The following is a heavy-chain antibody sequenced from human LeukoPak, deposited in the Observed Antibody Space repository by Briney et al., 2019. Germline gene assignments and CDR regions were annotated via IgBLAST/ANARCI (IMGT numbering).Heavy chain of an antibody. J-gene: IGHJ4*02. Sequence: GESLKISCKGSGYRFTSYWIGWVRQMPGKGLEWMGIIYPGDSDTRYSPSFQGQVTISADRSISTAYLQWSSLKASDTAMYYCTRAERLVPNYYDSSGYYYALGYWGQGTLVTVSS. D-gene: IGHD3-22*01. CDR2: IYPGDSDT. CDR3: TRAERLVPNYYDSSGYYYALGY. V-gene: IGHV5-51*01. CDR1: GYRFTSYW.